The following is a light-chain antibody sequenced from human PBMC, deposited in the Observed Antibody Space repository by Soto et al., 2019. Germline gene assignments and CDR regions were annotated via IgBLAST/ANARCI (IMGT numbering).Light chain of an antibody. J-gene: IGKJ2*01. Sequence: DIVMTQSPDSLAVSLGERATINCKSSQSVFESANNKNYVAWYQQRPGQPPKLLFYWASTRESGVPDRFSGSGSGTDFTLTISRLQTEDVAVYYCQQYHAAPYTFGQGTRLEIK. CDR3: QQYHAAPYT. CDR1: QSVFESANNKNY. CDR2: WAS. V-gene: IGKV4-1*01.